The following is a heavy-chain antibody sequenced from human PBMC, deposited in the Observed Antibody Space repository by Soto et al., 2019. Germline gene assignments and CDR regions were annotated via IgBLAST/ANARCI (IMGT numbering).Heavy chain of an antibody. CDR1: GGSFSGYY. CDR3: ARGVGEGIVVVTAARNYYYGMDV. CDR2: INHSGST. Sequence: SETLSLTCAVYGGSFSGYYWSWIRQPPGNGLEWIGEINHSGSTNYNPSLKSRVTISVDTSKNQFSLKLSSVTAADTAVYYCARGVGEGIVVVTAARNYYYGMDVWGQGTTVTVSS. D-gene: IGHD2-2*01. V-gene: IGHV4-34*01. J-gene: IGHJ6*02.